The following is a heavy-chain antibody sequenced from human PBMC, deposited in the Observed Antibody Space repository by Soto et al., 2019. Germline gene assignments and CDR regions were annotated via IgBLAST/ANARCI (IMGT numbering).Heavy chain of an antibody. Sequence: PGGSLRLSCAASGFTFSSYAMHWVRQAPGKGLEYVSAISSNGGSTYYANSVKGRFTISRDNSKNTLYLQMGSLRAEDMAVYYCVRRSSWLSYYGMDVWGQGTTLTVSS. V-gene: IGHV3-64*01. D-gene: IGHD6-13*01. CDR2: ISSNGGST. J-gene: IGHJ6*02. CDR3: VRRSSWLSYYGMDV. CDR1: GFTFSSYA.